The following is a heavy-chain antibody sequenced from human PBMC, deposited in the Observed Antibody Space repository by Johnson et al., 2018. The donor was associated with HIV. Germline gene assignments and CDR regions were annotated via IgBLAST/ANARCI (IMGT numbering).Heavy chain of an antibody. J-gene: IGHJ3*02. CDR3: ARELVATSSSLALDI. V-gene: IGHV3-30-3*01. CDR1: GFTFSSYA. Sequence: QVQLVESGGGVVQPGRSLRLSCAASGFTFSSYAMHWVRQAPGKGLEWVAVISYVGSNKDYADSVKGRFTISRDNSKNTLYLQMNSLRREDTAVYHCARELVATSSSLALDIWGQETMVTVSS. D-gene: IGHD6-6*01. CDR2: ISYVGSNK.